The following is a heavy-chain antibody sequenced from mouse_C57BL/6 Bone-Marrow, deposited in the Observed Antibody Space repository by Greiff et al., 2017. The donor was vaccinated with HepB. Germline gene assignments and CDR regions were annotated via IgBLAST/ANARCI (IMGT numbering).Heavy chain of an antibody. Sequence: VQLQQSGAELVKPGASVKISCKASGYAFSNYWMNWVKQRPGKGLEWIGHIYPGDGDTNYNGKLKGKATLTGDKSSTTAYMQLSSLTSEDSAVYFCAREGGRCSSSFAYWGQGTLVTVSA. CDR1: GYAFSNYW. V-gene: IGHV1-80*01. CDR2: IYPGDGDT. D-gene: IGHD1-1*01. J-gene: IGHJ3*01. CDR3: AREGGRCSSSFAY.